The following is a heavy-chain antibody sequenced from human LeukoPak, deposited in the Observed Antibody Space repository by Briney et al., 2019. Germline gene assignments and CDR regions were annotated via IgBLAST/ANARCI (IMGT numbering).Heavy chain of an antibody. J-gene: IGHJ4*02. D-gene: IGHD4-23*01. CDR1: GYTLTELS. CDR2: FDPEDGET. V-gene: IGHV1-24*01. CDR3: ATDPSSVVQSDY. Sequence: ASVKVSCKVSGYTLTELSMHWVRQAPGKGLEWMGGFDPEDGETIYAQKFQGRVTMTEDTSTDTAYMELSSLRSEDTAVYYCATDPSSVVQSDYWGQGTLVTVSS.